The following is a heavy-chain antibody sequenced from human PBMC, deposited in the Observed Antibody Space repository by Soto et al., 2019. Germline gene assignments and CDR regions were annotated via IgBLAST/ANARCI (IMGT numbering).Heavy chain of an antibody. CDR1: GFTFSNYA. J-gene: IGHJ4*02. CDR3: AKDEDYYDSSGYYAN. CDR2: ISGSGGST. D-gene: IGHD3-22*01. Sequence: PGGSLRLSCAASGFTFSNYAMTWVRQAPGKGLEWVSAISGSGGSTYYAESVKGRFTISRDNSKNTLYLQMNSLRAEDTAVHYCAKDEDYYDSSGYYANWGQGTRVTVSS. V-gene: IGHV3-23*01.